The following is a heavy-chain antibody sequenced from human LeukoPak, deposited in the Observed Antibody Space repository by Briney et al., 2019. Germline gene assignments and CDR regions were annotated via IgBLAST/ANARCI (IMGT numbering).Heavy chain of an antibody. CDR1: GGSICSGSYY. V-gene: IGHV4-61*02. J-gene: IGHJ5*02. Sequence: SQTLSLTCTVSGGSICSGSYYWSWIRQPAGKGLEWIGRIYTSGSTNYNPSLKSRVTISVDTSKNQFSLKLSSVTAADTAVYYCARDLSSGSSNDWFDPWGQGTLVTVSS. CDR3: ARDLSSGSSNDWFDP. D-gene: IGHD6-13*01. CDR2: IYTSGST.